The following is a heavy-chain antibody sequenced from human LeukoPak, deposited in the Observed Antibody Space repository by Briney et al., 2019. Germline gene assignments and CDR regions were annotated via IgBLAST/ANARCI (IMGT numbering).Heavy chain of an antibody. Sequence: GRSLRLSCAASGFTFSSYGMHWVRQAPGKGLEWVAVIWYDGSNKYYADSVKGRFTISRDNSKNTLYLQMNSLRAEDTAVYYCARDASIAAAVPNWFDPWGQGTLVTVSS. D-gene: IGHD6-13*01. CDR1: GFTFSSYG. CDR2: IWYDGSNK. CDR3: ARDASIAAAVPNWFDP. V-gene: IGHV3-33*01. J-gene: IGHJ5*02.